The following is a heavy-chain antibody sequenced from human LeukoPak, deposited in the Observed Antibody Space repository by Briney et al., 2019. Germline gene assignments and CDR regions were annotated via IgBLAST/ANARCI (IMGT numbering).Heavy chain of an antibody. CDR3: ARQAYCSSTSCYPFDY. Sequence: SETLSLTCTVSGGSISYYYWSWIRQPPGRGLEWIGYISYSGNTNYNPSLKSRVTISADTSKNQFSLKLGSVTAADTAVYYCARQAYCSSTSCYPFDYWGQGTLVTVSS. CDR2: ISYSGNT. CDR1: GGSISYYY. J-gene: IGHJ4*02. D-gene: IGHD2-2*01. V-gene: IGHV4-59*08.